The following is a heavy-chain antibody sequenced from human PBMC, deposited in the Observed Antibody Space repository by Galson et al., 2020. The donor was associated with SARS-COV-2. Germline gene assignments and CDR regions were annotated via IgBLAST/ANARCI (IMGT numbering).Heavy chain of an antibody. CDR1: GASLSGYS. J-gene: IGHJ6*04. D-gene: IGHD3-10*01. Sequence: SETLSLTCAVHGASLSGYSWTWIRKPPGKGLEGIGEINLSGRSNSNPSPKSRATMSVDTSKNQFSLKLSSVTAANTGVYYCAKRNESVWFGELLLSIYNCGMDVWGEGTTVSVSS. CDR2: INLSGRS. V-gene: IGHV4-34*01. CDR3: AKRNESVWFGELLLSIYNCGMDV.